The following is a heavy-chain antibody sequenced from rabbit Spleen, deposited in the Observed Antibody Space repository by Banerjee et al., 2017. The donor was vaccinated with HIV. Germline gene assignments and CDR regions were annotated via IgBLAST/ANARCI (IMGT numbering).Heavy chain of an antibody. CDR1: GIDFSSTYT. Sequence: QSLEESGGDLVKPGASLTLTCKASGIDFSSTYTLCWVRQAPGKGLEWIGYIYNSSPNIRYASWAKGRFTISKTSSTTVTLQMTSLTAADTATYFCAGDHAISGYRFNLWGQGTLVTVS. V-gene: IGHV1S40*01. D-gene: IGHD1-1*01. J-gene: IGHJ4*01. CDR3: AGDHAISGYRFNL. CDR2: IYNSSPNI.